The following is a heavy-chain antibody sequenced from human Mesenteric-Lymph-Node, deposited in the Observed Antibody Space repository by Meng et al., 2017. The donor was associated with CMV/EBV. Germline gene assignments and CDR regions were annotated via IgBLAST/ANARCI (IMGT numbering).Heavy chain of an antibody. D-gene: IGHD6-13*01. CDR2: IKQDGSEK. CDR1: GFTFSTYL. Sequence: GESLKISCAASGFTFSTYLMGWVRQVPGKGLEWVANIKQDGSEKYYVESVKGRFTISRDNAKNPLYLQMNSLRAGDTTVYYCARVEGSAAGTDWGQGTLVTVSS. V-gene: IGHV3-7*01. CDR3: ARVEGSAAGTD. J-gene: IGHJ4*02.